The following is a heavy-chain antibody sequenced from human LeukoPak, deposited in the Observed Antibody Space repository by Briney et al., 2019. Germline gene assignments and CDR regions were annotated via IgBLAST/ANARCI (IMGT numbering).Heavy chain of an antibody. V-gene: IGHV3-23*01. D-gene: IGHD2-2*01. CDR3: AKDLGYCSSTSCGGYFDY. CDR2: GXGGST. Sequence: GXGGSTYYADSLKGRFTISRDNSKNTLYLQMNSLRAEDTAVYYCAKDLGYCSSTSCGGYFDYWGQGTLVTVSS. J-gene: IGHJ4*02.